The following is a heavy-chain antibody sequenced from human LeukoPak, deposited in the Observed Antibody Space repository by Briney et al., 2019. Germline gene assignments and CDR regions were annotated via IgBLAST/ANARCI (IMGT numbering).Heavy chain of an antibody. CDR1: GFTFSDYY. V-gene: IGHV3-11*01. CDR3: ARDTESGSSH. Sequence: PGGSLRLSCAASGFTFSDYYMSWIRQAPGKGLEWVSYISSRGTTKYYADSVKGRITISRDNARNSLFLQANSLRAEDTAVYYCARDTESGSSHWGQGTLVTVSS. D-gene: IGHD6-6*01. J-gene: IGHJ4*02. CDR2: ISSRGTTK.